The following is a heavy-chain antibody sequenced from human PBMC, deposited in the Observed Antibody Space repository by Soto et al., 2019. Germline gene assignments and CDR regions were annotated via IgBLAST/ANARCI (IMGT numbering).Heavy chain of an antibody. CDR1: GYTFTSYG. J-gene: IGHJ6*03. D-gene: IGHD4-17*01. V-gene: IGHV1-69*04. Sequence: ASVKVSCKASGYTFTSYGISWVRQAPGQGLEWMGRIIPILGIANYAQKFQGRVTITADKSTSTAYIELSSLRSEDTAVYYCSREVPLYGDYVDYYYYYMDVWGKGTTVTVSS. CDR2: IIPILGIA. CDR3: SREVPLYGDYVDYYYYYMDV.